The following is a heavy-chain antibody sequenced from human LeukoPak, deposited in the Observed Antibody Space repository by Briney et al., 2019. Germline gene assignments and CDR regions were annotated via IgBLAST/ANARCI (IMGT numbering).Heavy chain of an antibody. CDR1: GGSISSYY. D-gene: IGHD1-1*01. J-gene: IGHJ5*02. CDR3: AREGTAGTNLNWFYP. V-gene: IGHV4-59*01. CDR2: ISYSGST. Sequence: PSETLSLTCTVSGGSISSYYWRWIRQPPGKGLEWIGYISYSGSTNFNPSLKSRVTISVDTSKNQFSLKLSSVTAADTAVYYCAREGTAGTNLNWFYPWGQGTLVTVSS.